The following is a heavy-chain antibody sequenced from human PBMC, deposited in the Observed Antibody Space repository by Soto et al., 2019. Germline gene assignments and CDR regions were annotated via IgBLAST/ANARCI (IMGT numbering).Heavy chain of an antibody. CDR2: IYPGDSDT. Sequence: EVQLVPSGAEVKKPGESLKISCKGSGYSFTSYWIGWVRQMPGKGLEWMGIIYPGDSDTRYSPSFQGQVTISADKPISTAYLQWSSLKASETAMYYCGRHVDGYNFYYCMDGWGQGTTVTVSS. CDR3: GRHVDGYNFYYCMDG. D-gene: IGHD5-12*01. V-gene: IGHV5-51*01. CDR1: GYSFTSYW. J-gene: IGHJ6*02.